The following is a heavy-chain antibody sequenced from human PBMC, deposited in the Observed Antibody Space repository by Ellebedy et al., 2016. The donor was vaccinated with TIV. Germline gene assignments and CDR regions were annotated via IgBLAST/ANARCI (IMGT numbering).Heavy chain of an antibody. V-gene: IGHV3-7*03. CDR3: AKGKGGATGTFGY. J-gene: IGHJ4*02. Sequence: GGSLRLXXAASGFTFSTYWTSWVRQAPGKGLEWVANIKQDGSEKKYVDSVKGRFTISRDNAKNSLYLQMNSLRAEDTALYYCAKGKGGATGTFGYWGQGTLVTVSS. CDR2: IKQDGSEK. D-gene: IGHD5-24*01. CDR1: GFTFSTYW.